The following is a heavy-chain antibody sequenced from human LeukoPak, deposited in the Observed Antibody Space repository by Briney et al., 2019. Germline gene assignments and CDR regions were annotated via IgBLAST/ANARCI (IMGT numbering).Heavy chain of an antibody. J-gene: IGHJ6*03. D-gene: IGHD6-6*01. Sequence: ASVKVSCKASGYTFTSYAMNWVRQAPGQGLEWMGWINTNAGNPTYAQGFTGRFVFSLDTSVSTAYLQISSLKAEDTAVYYCARGRGIAARTLQLRKHYYYMDVWGKGTTVTVSS. CDR2: INTNAGNP. V-gene: IGHV7-4-1*02. CDR3: ARGRGIAARTLQLRKHYYYMDV. CDR1: GYTFTSYA.